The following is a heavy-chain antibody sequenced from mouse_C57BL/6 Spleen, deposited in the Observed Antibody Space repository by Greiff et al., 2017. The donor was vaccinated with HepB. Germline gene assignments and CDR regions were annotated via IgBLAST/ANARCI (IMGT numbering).Heavy chain of an antibody. CDR3: AREETGSYYFDY. V-gene: IGHV5-16*01. Sequence: EVKLVESEGGLVQPGSSMKLSCTASGFTFSDYYMAWVRQVPEKGLEWVANINYDGSSTYYLDSLKSRFIISRDNAKNILYLQMSSLKSEDTATYYCAREETGSYYFDYWGQGTTLTVSS. D-gene: IGHD4-1*01. CDR2: INYDGSST. CDR1: GFTFSDYY. J-gene: IGHJ2*01.